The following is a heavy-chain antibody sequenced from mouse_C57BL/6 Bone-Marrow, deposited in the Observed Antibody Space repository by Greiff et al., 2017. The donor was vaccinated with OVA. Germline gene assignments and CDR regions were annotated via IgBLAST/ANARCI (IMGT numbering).Heavy chain of an antibody. CDR3: TREGFTTVVDY. CDR1: GYTFTDYE. D-gene: IGHD1-1*01. Sequence: VQLQQSGAELVRPGASVTLSCKASGYTFTDYEMHWVKQTPVHGLEWIGAIDPETGGTAYNQKFKGKAILTADKSSSTAYMELRSLTSEDSAVYYCTREGFTTVVDYWGQGTTLTVSS. V-gene: IGHV1-15*01. CDR2: IDPETGGT. J-gene: IGHJ2*01.